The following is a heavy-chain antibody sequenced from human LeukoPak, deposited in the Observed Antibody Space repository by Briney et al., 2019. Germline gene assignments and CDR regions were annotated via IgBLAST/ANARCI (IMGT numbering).Heavy chain of an antibody. J-gene: IGHJ4*02. Sequence: SETLFLTCAVSGGSISSGGYSWSWIRQPPGKGLEWIGYIYHSGSTYYNPSLKSRVTMSVDRSKNQFSLKLSSVTAADTAVYYCARAPFYYDISGYYYDYWGQGTLVTVSS. CDR3: ARAPFYYDISGYYYDY. CDR2: IYHSGST. CDR1: GGSISSGGYS. V-gene: IGHV4-30-2*01. D-gene: IGHD3-22*01.